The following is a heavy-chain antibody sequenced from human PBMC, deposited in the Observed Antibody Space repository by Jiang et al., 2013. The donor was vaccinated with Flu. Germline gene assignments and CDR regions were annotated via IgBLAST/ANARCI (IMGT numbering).Heavy chain of an antibody. Sequence: RSLRLSCAASGFTFDDYAMHWVRQAPGKGLEWVSGISWNSGSIGYADSVKGRFTISRDNAKNSLYLQMNSLRAEDTALYYCAKDRGYCSSTSCQYDAFDIWGQGTMVTVSS. D-gene: IGHD2-2*01. CDR2: ISWNSGSI. CDR3: AKDRGYCSSTSCQYDAFDI. J-gene: IGHJ3*02. CDR1: GFTFDDYA. V-gene: IGHV3-9*01.